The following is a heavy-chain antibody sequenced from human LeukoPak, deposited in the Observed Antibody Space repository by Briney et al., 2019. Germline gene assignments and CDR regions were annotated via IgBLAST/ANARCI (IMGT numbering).Heavy chain of an antibody. V-gene: IGHV5-51*01. CDR3: ARHNADSSGYYPDG. J-gene: IGHJ4*02. CDR1: GYSFTNYW. CDR2: IYPADSDT. Sequence: GESLKISCNGSGYSFTNYWIGWVRQMPGKGLEWMGIIYPADSDTRYSPSFQGQVTISADKSISTAYLQWSSLKASDTAMYYCARHNADSSGYYPDGWGQGTLVTVSS. D-gene: IGHD3-22*01.